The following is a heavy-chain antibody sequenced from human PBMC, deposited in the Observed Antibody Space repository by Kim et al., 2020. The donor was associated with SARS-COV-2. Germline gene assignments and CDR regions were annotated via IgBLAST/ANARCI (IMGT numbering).Heavy chain of an antibody. J-gene: IGHJ4*02. CDR3: ARVGSGWSHFDH. D-gene: IGHD6-19*01. Sequence: SETLSLTCTISGGFIDRYYWSWIRQPPGKGLEWIGYIYDSGNTNYNPSLKSRVSISADTSKNQFSLKLSSVTAADTAVFYCARVGSGWSHFDHWGQGTLVTVSS. CDR2: IYDSGNT. CDR1: GGFIDRYY. V-gene: IGHV4-4*08.